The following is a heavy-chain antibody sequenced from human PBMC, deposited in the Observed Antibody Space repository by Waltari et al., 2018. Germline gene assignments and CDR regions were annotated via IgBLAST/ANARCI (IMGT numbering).Heavy chain of an antibody. CDR2: IYYRGST. V-gene: IGHV4-39*07. Sequence: QLQLQESGPGLVKPSETLSLTCTVSGGSISSSSYYWGWIRQPPGKGLEWIGSIYYRGSTYYNPALQSRVTISVDTSKNQFSLKLSFVNAADTAVDYWARNSGRHYDFWSGSLLIGYGMDVWGQGTTVTVSS. CDR1: GGSISSSSYY. J-gene: IGHJ6*02. CDR3: ARNSGRHYDFWSGSLLIGYGMDV. D-gene: IGHD3-3*01.